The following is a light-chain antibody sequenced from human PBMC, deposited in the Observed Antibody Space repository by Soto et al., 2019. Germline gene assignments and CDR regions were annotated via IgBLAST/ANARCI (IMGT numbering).Light chain of an antibody. CDR1: QSVRGNY. CDR2: GAS. Sequence: EIVLTQSPGTLSLSPGERATLSCRASQSVRGNYLAWYQQKPGQAPRLLISGASSRASGIPDRFSGSGSGTDFSLTISRLEPEDFAVYYCQQYGFSLRNFGQGSKVEI. J-gene: IGKJ1*01. CDR3: QQYGFSLRN. V-gene: IGKV3-20*01.